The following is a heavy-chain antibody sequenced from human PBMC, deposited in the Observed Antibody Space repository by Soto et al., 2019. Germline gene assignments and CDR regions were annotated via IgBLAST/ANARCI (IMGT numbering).Heavy chain of an antibody. V-gene: IGHV4-31*03. CDR1: DGSIRSGGCC. CDR3: ASHAPGTGTTNAFDI. CDR2: IYYSGST. Sequence: SETLPLTYTVSDGSIRSGGCCWSWIRQHPGKGLEWIGYIYYSGSTYYNPSLKSRVTISVDTSKNQFSLKLSSVTAADTAVYYCASHAPGTGTTNAFDIWGQGTMVTVSS. J-gene: IGHJ3*02. D-gene: IGHD1-1*01.